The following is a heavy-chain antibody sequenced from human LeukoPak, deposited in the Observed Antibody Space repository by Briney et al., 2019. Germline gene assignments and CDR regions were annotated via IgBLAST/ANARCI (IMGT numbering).Heavy chain of an antibody. CDR2: IYYSGST. D-gene: IGHD3-3*01. V-gene: IGHV4-59*12. CDR3: ARVWSGYDVFDI. J-gene: IGHJ3*02. Sequence: KPSETLSLTCTVSGGSISRYYWSWIRQPPGKGLEWIGYIYYSGSTNYKPSLKSRVTISVDASKNQFSLELRSVTAADTAVYYCARVWSGYDVFDIWGQGTMVTVSS. CDR1: GGSISRYY.